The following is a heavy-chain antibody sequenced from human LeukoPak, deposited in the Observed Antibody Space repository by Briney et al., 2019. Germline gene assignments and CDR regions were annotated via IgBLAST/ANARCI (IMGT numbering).Heavy chain of an antibody. CDR1: GFTFSSYS. J-gene: IGHJ4*02. CDR3: ASIAAAAPEVDFDY. Sequence: GGSLRLSCAASGFTFSSYSMNWVRQAPGKGLEWVSSISSSSSYIYYADSVKGRFTFSRDNAKNSLYLQMNSLRAEDTAVYYCASIAAAAPEVDFDYWGQGTLVTVSS. D-gene: IGHD6-13*01. V-gene: IGHV3-21*01. CDR2: ISSSSSYI.